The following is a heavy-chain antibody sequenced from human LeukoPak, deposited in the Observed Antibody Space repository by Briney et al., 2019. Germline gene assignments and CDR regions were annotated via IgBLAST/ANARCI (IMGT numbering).Heavy chain of an antibody. Sequence: GGSLRLSCAASGFTFSSYGMSWVRQAPGKGLEWVSAISGSGGSTYYADSVKGRFTISRDNSKNTLYLQMNSLRAEDTAVYYCAKKMGYYGSGSSDADYWGQGTLVTVSS. D-gene: IGHD3-10*01. CDR3: AKKMGYYGSGSSDADY. J-gene: IGHJ4*02. CDR1: GFTFSSYG. CDR2: ISGSGGST. V-gene: IGHV3-23*01.